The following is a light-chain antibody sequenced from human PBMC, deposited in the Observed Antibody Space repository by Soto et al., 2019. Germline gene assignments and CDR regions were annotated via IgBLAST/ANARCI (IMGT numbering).Light chain of an antibody. Sequence: EIVLTQSPGTLSLSPGERATLSCRASQSVSNNYLAWYQQKPGQAHRLLIYGASNRATGIPDRFSGSGSGTVSTLTISRLEPEDFAVYYCQQYGSSGTFGQGTKVDIK. CDR3: QQYGSSGT. V-gene: IGKV3-20*01. J-gene: IGKJ1*01. CDR2: GAS. CDR1: QSVSNNY.